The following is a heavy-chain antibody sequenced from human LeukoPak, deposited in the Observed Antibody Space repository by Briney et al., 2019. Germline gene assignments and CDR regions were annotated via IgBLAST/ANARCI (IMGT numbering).Heavy chain of an antibody. CDR3: ARGRGRSGSSFDY. Sequence: PGGSLRLSCAASGFTVSSNYMSWVRQAPGKGLEWVSVIYSGGSTYYADSVKGRFTISRDNSKNTLYLQMNSLRAEDTAVYYCARGRGRSGSSFDYWGQGTLVTVSS. V-gene: IGHV3-66*01. CDR1: GFTVSSNY. CDR2: IYSGGST. J-gene: IGHJ4*02. D-gene: IGHD6-19*01.